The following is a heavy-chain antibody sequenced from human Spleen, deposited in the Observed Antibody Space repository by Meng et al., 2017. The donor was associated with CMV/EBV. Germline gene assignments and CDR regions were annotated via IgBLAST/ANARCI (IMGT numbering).Heavy chain of an antibody. CDR3: TRSHCSSTSCSEYFEH. D-gene: IGHD2-2*01. Sequence: ASVKVSCKTSGYIFNSYGINWVRQAPGQGLAWMGWISAYNGNTNYAHNLQDRVTLTTDTPTTTAYMELRSLRSDDTAVYYCTRSHCSSTSCSEYFEHWGQGTLVTVSS. CDR2: ISAYNGNT. V-gene: IGHV1-18*01. CDR1: GYIFNSYG. J-gene: IGHJ1*01.